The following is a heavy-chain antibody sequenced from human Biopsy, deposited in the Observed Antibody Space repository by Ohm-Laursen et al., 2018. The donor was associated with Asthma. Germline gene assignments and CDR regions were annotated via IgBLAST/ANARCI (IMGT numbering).Heavy chain of an antibody. Sequence: SLRLSCTAPGFTFSTYAMHWVRQAPGKGLEWVAVISYDGSNKYYADSVKGRFTISRDNSKNTLYLQMNSLRAEDTAVYYCASQSSGPDFWSGYYYFDYWGQGTLVTVSS. CDR2: ISYDGSNK. CDR3: ASQSSGPDFWSGYYYFDY. D-gene: IGHD3-3*01. V-gene: IGHV3-30*04. CDR1: GFTFSTYA. J-gene: IGHJ4*02.